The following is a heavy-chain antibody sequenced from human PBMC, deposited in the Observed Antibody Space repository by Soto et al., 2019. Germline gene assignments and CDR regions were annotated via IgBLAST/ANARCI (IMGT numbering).Heavy chain of an antibody. CDR1: GGSISSGGYS. J-gene: IGHJ4*02. D-gene: IGHD3-22*01. Sequence: QLQLQESGSGLVKPSQTLSLTCAVSGGSISSGGYSWSWIRQPPGKGLEWIGYIYHSGSTYYNPSLNSRVTIAVDRSKNQFSLKLSSVTAADTAVYYCARGGLGYSVRFDYWGQGTLATVSS. CDR2: IYHSGST. CDR3: ARGGLGYSVRFDY. V-gene: IGHV4-30-2*01.